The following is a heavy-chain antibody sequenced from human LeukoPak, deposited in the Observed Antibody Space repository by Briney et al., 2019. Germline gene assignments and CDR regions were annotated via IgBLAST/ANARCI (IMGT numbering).Heavy chain of an antibody. V-gene: IGHV2-5*02. CDR2: IYWDDDK. Sequence: QSGPTLVNPTQTLTLTCTFSGFSLSTSGVAVGWIRQPPGKALEWLALIYWDDDKRYSPSLKTRLTITKDTCKNQVVLTVTNMDPVDTATYYCAHSDSSRYNPLGYWGQGTLVTVSS. CDR1: GFSLSTSGVA. D-gene: IGHD3-22*01. J-gene: IGHJ4*02. CDR3: AHSDSSRYNPLGY.